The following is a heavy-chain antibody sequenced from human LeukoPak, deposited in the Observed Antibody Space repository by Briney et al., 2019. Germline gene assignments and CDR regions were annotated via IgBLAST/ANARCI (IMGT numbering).Heavy chain of an antibody. CDR1: GYSISSGYY. J-gene: IGHJ4*02. Sequence: SETLSLTCAVSGYSISSGYYWGWIRQPPGEGLEWIGSIYHSGSTYYNPSLKSRVTISVDTSENQFSLKLSSVTAADTAVHYCARIYCTSTSCYPGRGYFDYWGQGTLVTVSS. D-gene: IGHD2-2*01. CDR2: IYHSGST. CDR3: ARIYCTSTSCYPGRGYFDY. V-gene: IGHV4-38-2*01.